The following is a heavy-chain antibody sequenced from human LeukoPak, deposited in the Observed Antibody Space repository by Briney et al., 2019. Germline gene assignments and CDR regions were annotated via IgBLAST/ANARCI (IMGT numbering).Heavy chain of an antibody. CDR3: ARGSTQNDY. V-gene: IGHV3-21*01. J-gene: IGHJ4*02. D-gene: IGHD2-2*01. Sequence: GGSLRLSCAASGFTFSSDSMNWVRQAPGKGLEWVSSISSSSSYIYYADSVKGRFTISRDNAKNSLYLQKNSLRAEDTAVYYCARGSTQNDYWGQGTLVTVSS. CDR2: ISSSSSYI. CDR1: GFTFSSDS.